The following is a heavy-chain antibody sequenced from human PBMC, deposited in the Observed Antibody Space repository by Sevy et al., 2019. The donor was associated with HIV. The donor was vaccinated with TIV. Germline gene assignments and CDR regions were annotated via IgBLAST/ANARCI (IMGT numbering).Heavy chain of an antibody. CDR3: ARDWGTPPTAILYYFDF. J-gene: IGHJ4*02. CDR1: TFTFGHYA. Sequence: GGSLRLSCAASTFTFGHYAMHWVRQAPGKGLQWLAGISYEGSNEYYTDSVKGRFTISRDNSKNTLNLEMNNLRVEDTALYYCARDWGTPPTAILYYFDFWGQGIPVTVSS. D-gene: IGHD3-16*01. V-gene: IGHV3-30*04. CDR2: ISYEGSNE.